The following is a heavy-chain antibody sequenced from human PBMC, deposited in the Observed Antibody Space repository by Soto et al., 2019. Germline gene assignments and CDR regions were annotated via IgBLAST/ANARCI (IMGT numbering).Heavy chain of an antibody. J-gene: IGHJ3*02. V-gene: IGHV3-21*01. CDR3: ASQLVPAAWDDAFDI. D-gene: IGHD2-2*01. CDR1: GFTFSSYS. CDR2: ISSSSSYI. Sequence: EVQLVESGGGLVKPGGSLRLSCAASGFTFSSYSMNWVRQAPGKGLEWVSSISSSSSYIYYADSVKGRFNISRDNAKNSLYLQMNSLRAEDTAVYYCASQLVPAAWDDAFDIWGQGKMVTVSS.